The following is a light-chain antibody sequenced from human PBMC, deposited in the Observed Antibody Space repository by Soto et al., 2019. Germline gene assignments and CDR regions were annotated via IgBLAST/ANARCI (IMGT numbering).Light chain of an antibody. J-gene: IGLJ3*02. CDR2: TTD. Sequence: QAVVTQEPSLTVSPGGTVTLTCASSTGAVTSGNYPSWFQQKPGQAPRTLIYTTDDKHSWTPARFSGSLLGGKAALTLSGGQPEGGAEEYCLLYYGGAHLVFGGGTKLTVL. CDR3: LLYYGGAHLV. V-gene: IGLV7-43*01. CDR1: TGAVTSGNY.